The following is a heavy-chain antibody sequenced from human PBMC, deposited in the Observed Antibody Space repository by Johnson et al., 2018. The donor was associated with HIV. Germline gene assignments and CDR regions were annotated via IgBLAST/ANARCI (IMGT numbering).Heavy chain of an antibody. Sequence: VQLVESGGGVVRPGGSLRLSCAASGFTFDDFGMSWVRQSPGKGLEWVGRIKSKTDGGTTDYAAPVKGRFTISRDDSKNTLYLQMNSLKTEDTAVYYCTTVSGYYDSSGYYYPDAFDIWGQGTMVTVSS. CDR1: GFTFDDFG. CDR2: IKSKTDGGTT. J-gene: IGHJ3*02. CDR3: TTVSGYYDSSGYYYPDAFDI. V-gene: IGHV3-15*01. D-gene: IGHD3-22*01.